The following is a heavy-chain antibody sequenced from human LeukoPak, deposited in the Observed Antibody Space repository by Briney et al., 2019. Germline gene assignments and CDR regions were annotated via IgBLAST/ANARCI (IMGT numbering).Heavy chain of an antibody. Sequence: SETLSLTCAVSGGSITGGGYTWSWIRQPPGKGLEWIGNIYHSGSTYYNPSLKSRVTISVDTSKNQFSLKLSSVTAADTAVYYCARTTVTTYFDYWGQGTLVTVSS. D-gene: IGHD4-17*01. CDR3: ARTTVTTYFDY. CDR1: GGSITGGGYT. V-gene: IGHV4-30-2*05. J-gene: IGHJ4*02. CDR2: IYHSGST.